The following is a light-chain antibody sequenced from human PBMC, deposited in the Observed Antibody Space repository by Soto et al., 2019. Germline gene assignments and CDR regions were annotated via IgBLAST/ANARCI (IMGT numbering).Light chain of an antibody. CDR1: QSVSSN. CDR2: GAS. J-gene: IGKJ3*01. CDR3: QQYNNWPPLT. V-gene: IGKV3-15*01. Sequence: EIVMTQSPATLSVSPGERATLSCRASQSVSSNLAWYQQKPGQAPRLLIYGASTRATGIPVRISGSGSGTEFTLTISSLQSEDFAVYYCQQYNNWPPLTFGPGTKVDIK.